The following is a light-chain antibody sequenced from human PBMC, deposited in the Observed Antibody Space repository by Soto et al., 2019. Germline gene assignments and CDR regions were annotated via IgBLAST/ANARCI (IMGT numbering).Light chain of an antibody. Sequence: EIVLTQSTGTLSFSPGERATLSCRASQSVSSSYLAWYQQKPGQAPRLLIYGASSRATGIPDRFSGSGSGTDFTLTISRLEPEDFAVYYCQQYGSSRWTFGQGTKVAIK. V-gene: IGKV3-20*01. CDR2: GAS. CDR3: QQYGSSRWT. CDR1: QSVSSSY. J-gene: IGKJ1*01.